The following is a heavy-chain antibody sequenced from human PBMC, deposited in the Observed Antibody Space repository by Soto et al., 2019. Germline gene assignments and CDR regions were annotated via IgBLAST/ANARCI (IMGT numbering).Heavy chain of an antibody. V-gene: IGHV1-69*06. CDR2: IIPIFGTA. CDR1: GGTFSSYA. CDR3: ARDVTMIVVDQSWFDP. Sequence: SVKVSCKASGGTFSSYAISWVRQAPGQGLEWMGGIIPIFGTANYAQKFQGRVTITADKSTSTAYMELSSLRSEDTAVYYCARDVTMIVVDQSWFDPWGQGTLVTVSS. D-gene: IGHD3-22*01. J-gene: IGHJ5*02.